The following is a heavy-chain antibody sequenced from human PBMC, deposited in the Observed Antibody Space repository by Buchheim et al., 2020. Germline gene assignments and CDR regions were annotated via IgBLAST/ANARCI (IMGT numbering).Heavy chain of an antibody. D-gene: IGHD5-18*01. CDR2: INQRGSEK. CDR1: GFTFSSYW. CDR3: IEAMDP. J-gene: IGHJ4*03. V-gene: IGHV3-7*01. Sequence: EVQLVESGGGLVQPGGSLRLSCAASGFTFSSYWMSWVRQAPGKGLEWVANINQRGSEKNYADSVKGRLTISRDNAKNSLYLQVKSLRGEGTTVYCCIEAMDPWGQGT.